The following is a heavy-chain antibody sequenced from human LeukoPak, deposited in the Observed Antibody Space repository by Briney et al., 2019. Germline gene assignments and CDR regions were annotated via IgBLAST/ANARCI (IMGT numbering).Heavy chain of an antibody. J-gene: IGHJ4*02. CDR2: INPYNGDT. Sequence: GASVKVSCKASGYTFSGNFMHWVRQAPGQGLEWMGWINPYNGDTNYAQKFQGRVTLTRDTSISTAYMELRSLRSDDTAVYYCARTRGSHISMAYLDYWGQGTLVTVSS. V-gene: IGHV1-2*02. CDR3: ARTRGSHISMAYLDY. CDR1: GYTFSGNF. D-gene: IGHD2/OR15-2a*01.